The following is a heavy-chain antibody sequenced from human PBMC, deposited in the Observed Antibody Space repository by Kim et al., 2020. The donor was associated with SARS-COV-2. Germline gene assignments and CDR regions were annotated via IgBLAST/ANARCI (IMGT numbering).Heavy chain of an antibody. J-gene: IGHJ5*02. V-gene: IGHV4-61*01. D-gene: IGHD3-10*01. CDR1: GGSVSSGSYY. CDR3: AREVTMVRGLIINNWFDP. Sequence: SETLSLTCTVSGGSVSSGSYYWSWIRQPPGKGLEWIGYIYYSGSTNYNPSLKSRVTIPVDTSKNQFALKLSSVTAADTTVYYCAREVTMVRGLIINNWFDPWGQGTLVTVSS. CDR2: IYYSGST.